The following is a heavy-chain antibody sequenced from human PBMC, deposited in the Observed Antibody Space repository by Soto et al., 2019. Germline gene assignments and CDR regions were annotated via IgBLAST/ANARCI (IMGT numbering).Heavy chain of an antibody. V-gene: IGHV4-30-4*01. J-gene: IGHJ5*02. CDR1: GGSINRGDYY. D-gene: IGHD2-2*01. CDR3: VRMVISTPSVRWFDP. Sequence: QVQLQESGPGLVKPSETLPLTCTVSGGSINRGDYYWGWIRQPPGKGLESIGYIYYSGSSGSTHYSPSLKSRVSISVDPSKNQLSLKLTSVTAADTAVYYCVRMVISTPSVRWFDPWGPGTLVTVSS. CDR2: IYYSGSSGST.